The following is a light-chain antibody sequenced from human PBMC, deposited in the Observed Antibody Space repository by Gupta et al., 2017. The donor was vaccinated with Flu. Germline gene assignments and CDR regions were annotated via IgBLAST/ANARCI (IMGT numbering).Light chain of an antibody. CDR1: SSNTGAGYD. CDR3: QSYDSSLSGYYV. CDR2: GNS. Sequence: QSVLTPPPSVSGAPGQRVTISCTGSSSNTGAGYDVHWYQQLPGTAPKLLIYGNSNRPSGVPDRFSGSKSGTSASLAITGLQAEDEADYYCQSYDSSLSGYYVFGTGTKVTVL. J-gene: IGLJ1*01. V-gene: IGLV1-40*01.